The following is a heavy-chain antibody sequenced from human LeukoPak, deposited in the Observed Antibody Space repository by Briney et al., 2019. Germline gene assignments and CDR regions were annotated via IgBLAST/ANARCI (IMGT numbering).Heavy chain of an antibody. CDR1: GYTFTTYA. CDR3: ARVLKPLQINKTYYYYYYMDV. J-gene: IGHJ6*03. D-gene: IGHD4-11*01. CDR2: INTNTGNP. Sequence: ASVKVSCKASGYTFTTYAINWVRQAPGQGLEWMGLINTNTGNPTYAHGFTGRFGFSLDTSVSTAYLQISSLKAEDTAVYFCARVLKPLQINKTYYYYYYMDVWGKGTTVTVSS. V-gene: IGHV7-4-1*02.